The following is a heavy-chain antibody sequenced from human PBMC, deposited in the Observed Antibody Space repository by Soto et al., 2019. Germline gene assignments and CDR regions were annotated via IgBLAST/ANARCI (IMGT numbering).Heavy chain of an antibody. J-gene: IGHJ4*02. V-gene: IGHV3-23*01. D-gene: IGHD6-19*01. Sequence: GGSLRLSCAASGVTCIGYAMSWVRQAPGKGLEWVSALSGSGVSTYYAGSVKGRFTISRDNSKNTLFLQMNSLRAEDTAVYYCAKYSRGWIDYWGQGAQVTVSS. CDR1: GVTCIGYA. CDR3: AKYSRGWIDY. CDR2: LSGSGVST.